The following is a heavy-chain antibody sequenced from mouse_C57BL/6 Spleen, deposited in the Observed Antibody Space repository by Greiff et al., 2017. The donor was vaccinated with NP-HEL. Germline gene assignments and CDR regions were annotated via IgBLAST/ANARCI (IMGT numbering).Heavy chain of an antibody. CDR1: GYTFTDYE. V-gene: IGHV1-15*01. CDR3: TRSNYGY. J-gene: IGHJ2*01. D-gene: IGHD2-5*01. CDR2: IDPETGGT. Sequence: QVHVKQSGAELVRPGASVTLSCKASGYTFTDYEMHWVKQTPVHGLEWIGAIDPETGGTAYNQKFKGKAILTADKSSSTAYMELRSLTSEDSAVYYCTRSNYGYWGQGTTLTVSS.